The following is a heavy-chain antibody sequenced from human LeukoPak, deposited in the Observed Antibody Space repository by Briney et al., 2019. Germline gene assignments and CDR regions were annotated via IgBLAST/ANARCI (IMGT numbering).Heavy chain of an antibody. V-gene: IGHV3-74*01. CDR3: ARAGPDYYDSSGYYWDS. CDR1: GFTFSSYW. Sequence: GSLRLSCAASGFTFSSYWVHWVRQAPGKGLVWVSRLNTDGSTKTYADSVKGRFTISRDNAKNTLYLQMNSLRAEDTAVYYCARAGPDYYDSSGYYWDSWGQGTLVTVSS. CDR2: LNTDGSTK. J-gene: IGHJ4*02. D-gene: IGHD3-22*01.